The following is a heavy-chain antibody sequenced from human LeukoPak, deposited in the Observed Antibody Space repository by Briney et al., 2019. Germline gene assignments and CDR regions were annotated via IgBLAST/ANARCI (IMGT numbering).Heavy chain of an antibody. Sequence: ASVKVSCKASGYTFTSYGISWVRQAPGQGLEWIGWISAYNGNTNYAQKLQGRVTMTTDTSTGTAYMELRSLRSDDTAVYYCARVKGNYYDSSGYYHFDYWGQGTLVTVSS. CDR1: GYTFTSYG. V-gene: IGHV1-18*01. J-gene: IGHJ4*02. D-gene: IGHD3-22*01. CDR3: ARVKGNYYDSSGYYHFDY. CDR2: ISAYNGNT.